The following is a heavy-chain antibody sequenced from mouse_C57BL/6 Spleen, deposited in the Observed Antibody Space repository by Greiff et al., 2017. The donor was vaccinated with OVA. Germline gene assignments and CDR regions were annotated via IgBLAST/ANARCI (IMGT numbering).Heavy chain of an antibody. D-gene: IGHD2-4*01. CDR2: IYPGSGST. Sequence: VQLQQPGAELVKPGASVKMSCKASGYTFTSYWITWVKQRPGQGLEWIGDIYPGSGSTNYTEKFKSKATLTVDTSTSTAYMQLSSLTSEDSAVYYCARGNYDYDGAMDYWGQGTSVTVSS. V-gene: IGHV1-55*01. CDR3: ARGNYDYDGAMDY. J-gene: IGHJ4*01. CDR1: GYTFTSYW.